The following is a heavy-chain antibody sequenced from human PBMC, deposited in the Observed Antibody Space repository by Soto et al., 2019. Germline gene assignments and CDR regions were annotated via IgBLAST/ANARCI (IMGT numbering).Heavy chain of an antibody. V-gene: IGHV3-66*01. D-gene: IGHD3-9*01. CDR1: GFTVSNNY. CDR2: IYSGGST. Sequence: PGGSLRLSCAASGFTVSNNYMSWVRQAPGKGLEWVSVIYSGGSTYYADSVKGRFTISRDNSKNTLYLQMNSLRAEDTAVYYCAGYYDILTGYSNSFDYWGQGTLVTVSS. J-gene: IGHJ4*02. CDR3: AGYYDILTGYSNSFDY.